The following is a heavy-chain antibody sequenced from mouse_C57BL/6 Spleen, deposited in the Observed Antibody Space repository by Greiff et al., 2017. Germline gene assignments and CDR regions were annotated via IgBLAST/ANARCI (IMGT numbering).Heavy chain of an antibody. CDR2: IDPSDSET. D-gene: IGHD1-1*01. Sequence: QVQLKQPGAELVRPGSSVKLSCKASGYTFTSYWMHWVKQRPIQGLEWIGNIDPSDSETHYNQKFKDKATLTVDKSSSTAYMQLSSLTSEDSAVYYCARHVCTGSIFAYWGQGTLVTVSA. V-gene: IGHV1-52*01. CDR1: GYTFTSYW. CDR3: ARHVCTGSIFAY. J-gene: IGHJ3*01.